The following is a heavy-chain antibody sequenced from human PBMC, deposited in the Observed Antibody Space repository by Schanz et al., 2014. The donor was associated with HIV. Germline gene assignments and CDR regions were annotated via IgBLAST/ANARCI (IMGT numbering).Heavy chain of an antibody. D-gene: IGHD3-10*01. CDR2: TSYDGTKK. CDR3: AKAGLFFGQLWLGFFDY. J-gene: IGHJ4*02. Sequence: VQLLESGGGLVQPGGSLRLSCAVSGFTITSYGMSWVRQAPGKGLEWVAVTSYDGTKKHYADSVKGRFTISRDNSKNSLSLLIKSLRAEDAAVYYCAKAGLFFGQLWLGFFDYWGQGAQVTVSS. V-gene: IGHV3-30*18. CDR1: GFTITSYG.